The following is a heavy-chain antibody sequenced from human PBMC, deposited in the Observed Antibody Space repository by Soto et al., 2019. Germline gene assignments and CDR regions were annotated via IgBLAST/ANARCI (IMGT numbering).Heavy chain of an antibody. Sequence: ASVKISCTASGYPFTSYGISWVRQAPGQGLEWMGWISAYNGNTNYAQKLQGRVTMTSDTSTSTAYMELRSLRSDDTAVYYCARDTYYYDSSGYPAKYYGKDV. D-gene: IGHD3-22*01. CDR2: ISAYNGNT. V-gene: IGHV1-18*01. J-gene: IGHJ6*01. CDR1: GYPFTSYG. CDR3: ARDTYYYDSSGYPAKYYGKDV.